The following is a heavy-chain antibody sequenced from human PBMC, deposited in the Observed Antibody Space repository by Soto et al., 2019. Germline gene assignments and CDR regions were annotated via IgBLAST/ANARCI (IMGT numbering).Heavy chain of an antibody. CDR3: ATKDEIHPDMVGAWFVDFQH. J-gene: IGHJ1*01. V-gene: IGHV3-23*01. D-gene: IGHD1-26*01. CDR2: ISGSGGST. Sequence: PGGSLRLSCAASGFTFSSYAMSWVRQAPGKGLEWVSAISGSGGSTYYADSVKGRFTISRDNSKNTLYLQMNSLRAEDTAVYYCATKDEIHPDMVGAWFVDFQHWGQGTLVTVSS. CDR1: GFTFSSYA.